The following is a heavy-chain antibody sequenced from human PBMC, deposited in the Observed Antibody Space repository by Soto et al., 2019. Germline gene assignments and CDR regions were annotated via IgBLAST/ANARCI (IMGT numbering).Heavy chain of an antibody. CDR1: GFTFGNAW. V-gene: IGHV3-15*01. J-gene: IGHJ6*02. Sequence: EVQLVESGGGLVKPGGSLRLSCAASGFTFGNAWMSWVRQAPGKGLEWVGRIKSKTDGGTTDYAAPVKGRFTISRDDSKNTLYLQMNSLKTEDTAVYYCTTAAPYSSSSDRYYYYGMDVWGQGTTVTVSS. CDR2: IKSKTDGGTT. CDR3: TTAAPYSSSSDRYYYYGMDV. D-gene: IGHD6-6*01.